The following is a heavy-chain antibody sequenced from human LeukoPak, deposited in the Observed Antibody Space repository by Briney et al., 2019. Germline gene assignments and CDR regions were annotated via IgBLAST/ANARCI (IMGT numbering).Heavy chain of an antibody. CDR2: IGTAGDT. V-gene: IGHV3-13*01. Sequence: GGSLRLSYAASGFTFSSYDMRWVRQATGKGLEWVSAIGTAGDTYYPGSVKGRFTISRENAKNSLYLQMNSLRAGDTAVYYCARAGSGYDFDYWGQGTLATVSS. CDR3: ARAGSGYDFDY. D-gene: IGHD5-12*01. J-gene: IGHJ4*02. CDR1: GFTFSSYD.